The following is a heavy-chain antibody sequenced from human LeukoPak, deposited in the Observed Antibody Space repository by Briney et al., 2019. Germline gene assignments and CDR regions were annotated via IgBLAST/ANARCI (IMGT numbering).Heavy chain of an antibody. CDR1: GGSFSGYY. CDR2: INRSGST. CDR3: ASGGIAVAGTGNSFDY. Sequence: PSETLSLTCAVYGGSFSGYYWSWIRQPPGKGLEWIGEINRSGSTNYNPSLKSRVTISVDTSKNQFSLKLSSVTAADTAVYYCASGGIAVAGTGNSFDYWGQGTLVTVSS. V-gene: IGHV4-34*01. D-gene: IGHD6-19*01. J-gene: IGHJ4*02.